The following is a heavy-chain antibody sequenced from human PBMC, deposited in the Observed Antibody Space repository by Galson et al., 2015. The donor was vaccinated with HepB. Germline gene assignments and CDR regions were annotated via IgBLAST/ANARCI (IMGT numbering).Heavy chain of an antibody. D-gene: IGHD2-15*01. CDR1: GFSFSSYA. CDR2: ISYDGSRE. J-gene: IGHJ4*02. V-gene: IGHV3-30-3*01. Sequence: SLRLSCAASGFSFSSYAMQWVRQAPGEGLEGVAVISYDGSREYYPDSMKGRFTISRDNSKNTLYLQMNGLRVDDTAVYFCARDFRSEYCNGGTCYFLDDWGQGTLVTVSS. CDR3: ARDFRSEYCNGGTCYFLDD.